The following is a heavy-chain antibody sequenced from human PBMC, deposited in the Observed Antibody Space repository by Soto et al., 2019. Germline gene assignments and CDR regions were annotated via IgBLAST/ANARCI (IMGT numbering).Heavy chain of an antibody. Sequence: QVQLQESGPGLVKPSQTLSLTCTVSGGSISSGDYYWTWIRQPPGKGLEWIGYIFFSESTYYNPSRKSRSTISVDTSKNQFSLKLSSVTAADTAVYYCARDRAWDYGMDVWGQGTTVTVSS. CDR3: ARDRAWDYGMDV. D-gene: IGHD7-27*01. CDR2: IFFSEST. CDR1: GGSISSGDYY. V-gene: IGHV4-30-4*01. J-gene: IGHJ6*02.